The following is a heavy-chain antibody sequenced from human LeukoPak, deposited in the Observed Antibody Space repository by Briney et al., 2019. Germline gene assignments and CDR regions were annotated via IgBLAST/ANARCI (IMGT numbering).Heavy chain of an antibody. CDR3: ARGRGYSYGSGPRHYYMDV. CDR1: GYTFTSYD. Sequence: ASVKVSCKASGYTFTSYDINWVRQATGQGLEWMGWMNPNSGNTGYAQKFQGRVTITRNTSISTAYMELSSLRSEDTAVYYCARGRGYSYGSGPRHYYMDVWGKGTTVTVSS. D-gene: IGHD5-18*01. J-gene: IGHJ6*03. CDR2: MNPNSGNT. V-gene: IGHV1-8*03.